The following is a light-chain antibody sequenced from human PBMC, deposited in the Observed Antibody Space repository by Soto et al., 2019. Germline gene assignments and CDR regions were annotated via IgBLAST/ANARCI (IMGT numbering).Light chain of an antibody. V-gene: IGLV2-14*03. CDR3: SSYTSSSTYVV. J-gene: IGLJ2*01. CDR1: SSDVGGYNY. CDR2: DVA. Sequence: QSALTQPASASGSPGLSITISCTGTSSDVGGYNYVSWYQQHPGKAPQLIIYDVANRPSGVSNRFSGSKSGNTASLTISGLQAEDEADYYCSSYTSSSTYVVFGGGTKLTVL.